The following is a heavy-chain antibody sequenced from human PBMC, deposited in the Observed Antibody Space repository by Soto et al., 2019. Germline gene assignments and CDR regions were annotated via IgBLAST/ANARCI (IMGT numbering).Heavy chain of an antibody. CDR1: GFTFSNAW. CDR2: IKSKTDGGTT. CDR3: TTYYRTMVRGVMVY. D-gene: IGHD3-10*01. J-gene: IGHJ4*02. Sequence: GGSLRLSCAASGFTFSNAWMNWVGQGPGKGLEWVGRIKSKTDGGTTDYAAPVKGRFTISRNDSKNTLYLQMNSLKTEDTAVYYCTTYYRTMVRGVMVYWGQGTLVTVSS. V-gene: IGHV3-15*07.